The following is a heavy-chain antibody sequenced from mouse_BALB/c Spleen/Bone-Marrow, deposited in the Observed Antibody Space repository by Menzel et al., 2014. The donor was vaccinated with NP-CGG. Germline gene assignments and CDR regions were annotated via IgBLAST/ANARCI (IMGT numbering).Heavy chain of an antibody. V-gene: IGHV1S127*01. D-gene: IGHD2-14*01. CDR2: IDPSNSET. Sequence: VQLQQSGPELVRPGASVKMSCKASGYTFTGYWMHWVKQRPGQGLEWIGMIDPSNSETRLNQKFKDKATLTVDKSSNTAYMQRSSLTSDDTAVYYGARNYRHPQRYAMDYWGQGTPVTVS. CDR3: ARNYRHPQRYAMDY. CDR1: GYTFTGYW. J-gene: IGHJ4*01.